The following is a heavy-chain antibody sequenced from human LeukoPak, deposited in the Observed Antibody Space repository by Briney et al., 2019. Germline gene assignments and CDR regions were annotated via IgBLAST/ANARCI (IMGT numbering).Heavy chain of an antibody. D-gene: IGHD3-10*01. CDR2: IYYSGST. J-gene: IGHJ4*02. CDR3: ARLLLRRLYGSGISDY. CDR1: GGSISSSSYY. Sequence: SETLSLTCTVSGGSISSSSYYWGWIRQPPGKGLEWIGSIYYSGSTYYNPSLKSRVTISVDTSKNQFSLKLSSVTAADTAVYYCARLLLRRLYGSGISDYWGQGTLVTVSS. V-gene: IGHV4-39*01.